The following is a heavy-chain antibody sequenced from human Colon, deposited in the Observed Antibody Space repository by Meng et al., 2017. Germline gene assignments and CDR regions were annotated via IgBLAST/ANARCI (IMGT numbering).Heavy chain of an antibody. J-gene: IGHJ4*02. CDR1: GGSVSSAGYQ. Sequence: QVQLQEAGPGLLRPSATLSLSCSVSGGSVSSAGYQWSWIRQPPGKGLEWIGYASTNYNPSLKSRVTISVDTSKNQFSLRLTSVTAADTAVYYCARDHMGSLDYWGQGILVTVSS. CDR2: AST. D-gene: IGHD1-26*01. CDR3: ARDHMGSLDY. V-gene: IGHV4-61*08.